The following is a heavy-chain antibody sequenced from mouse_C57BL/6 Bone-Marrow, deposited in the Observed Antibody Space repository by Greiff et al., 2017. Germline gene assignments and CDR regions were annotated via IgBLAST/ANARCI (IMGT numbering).Heavy chain of an antibody. CDR1: GYTFTEYT. Sequence: VQRVESGAELVKPGASVKLSCKASGYTFTEYTIHWVKQRSGQGLEWIGWFYPGSGSIKYNEKFKDKATLTADKSSSTVYMELSRLTSADSAVYFCARHAYYYGSAWFAYWGQGTLVTVSA. V-gene: IGHV1-62-2*01. CDR3: ARHAYYYGSAWFAY. D-gene: IGHD1-1*01. J-gene: IGHJ3*01. CDR2: FYPGSGSI.